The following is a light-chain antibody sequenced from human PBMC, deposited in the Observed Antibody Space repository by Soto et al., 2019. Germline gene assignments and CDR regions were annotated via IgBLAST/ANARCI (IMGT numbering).Light chain of an antibody. CDR1: QSVSSNY. V-gene: IGKV3-20*01. CDR2: DAS. CDR3: HQYGGSPGT. Sequence: IVLSLSPGTLSLSQKERATLSCRASQSVSSNYLAWYQQRPGQAPRLLIYDASSRATGVPERFSGSGSGTDFTLTISRLEPEDFAVYYCHQYGGSPGTLGQGTKVDIK. J-gene: IGKJ1*01.